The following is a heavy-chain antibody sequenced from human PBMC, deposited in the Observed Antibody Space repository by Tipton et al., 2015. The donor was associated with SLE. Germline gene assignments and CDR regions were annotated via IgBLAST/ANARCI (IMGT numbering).Heavy chain of an antibody. CDR2: ISGSGGST. V-gene: IGHV3-23*01. CDR3: AKDSQADWYFDL. Sequence: SLRLSCAASGFTFSSYAMSWVRQAPGKGLEWVSAISGSGGSTYYADSVKGRFTISRGKSKNTLYLQMNSLRAEDTAVYYCAKDSQADWYFDLWGRGTLVTVSS. CDR1: GFTFSSYA. J-gene: IGHJ2*01.